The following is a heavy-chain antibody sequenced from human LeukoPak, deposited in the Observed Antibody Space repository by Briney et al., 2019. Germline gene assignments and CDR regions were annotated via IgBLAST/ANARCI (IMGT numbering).Heavy chain of an antibody. V-gene: IGHV4-59*01. CDR1: GGSISSYY. Sequence: PSETLSLTCTVSGGSISSYYWSWIQQPPGKGLEWIGYIYYSGSTNYNPSLKSRVTISVDTSKNQFSLKLSSVTAADTAVYYCARGAAAGIYSWFDPWGQGTLVTVSS. D-gene: IGHD6-13*01. CDR2: IYYSGST. J-gene: IGHJ5*02. CDR3: ARGAAAGIYSWFDP.